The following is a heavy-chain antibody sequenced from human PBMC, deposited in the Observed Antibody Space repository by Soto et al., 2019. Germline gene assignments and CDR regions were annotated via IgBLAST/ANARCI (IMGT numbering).Heavy chain of an antibody. CDR2: ISGGGGVST. D-gene: IGHD3-10*01. CDR3: AKDAISMVRGVNNWFDP. J-gene: IGHJ5*02. V-gene: IGHV3-23*01. CDR1: GFTFSSYA. Sequence: EVQLLESGGGLVQPGGSLTLSCAASGFTFSSYAMTWVRQAPGKGLEWVSGISGGGGVSTYYADSVKGRFTISRDNSMHTLYLQMHRLRAEDTAVYYCAKDAISMVRGVNNWFDPWGQGTLVTVSS.